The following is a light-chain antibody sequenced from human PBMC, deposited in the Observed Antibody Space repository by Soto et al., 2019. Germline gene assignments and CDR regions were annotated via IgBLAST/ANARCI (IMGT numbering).Light chain of an antibody. CDR2: GAS. Sequence: EIVLTKSPGTLSLSPGERATLSCRASQSVRSYYLAWYQHKPGQAPRLLIYGASSRATGIPDRFSGSGSGTDLTLTISRLEPEYFSVYYCQQYGSSPPITFGPGTRLEIK. CDR3: QQYGSSPPIT. V-gene: IGKV3-20*01. J-gene: IGKJ5*01. CDR1: QSVRSYY.